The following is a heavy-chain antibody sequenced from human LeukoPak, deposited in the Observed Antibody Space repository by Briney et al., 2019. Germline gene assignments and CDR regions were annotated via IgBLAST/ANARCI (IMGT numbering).Heavy chain of an antibody. D-gene: IGHD5-12*01. Sequence: GASVKVSCKASGYTFTGYYMHWVRQAPGQGLEWMGWINPNSGGTNYAQKFQGRVTMTRDTSISTAYMELSRLRSDDTAVYYCARDSGYGPYAFDIWGQGTMVTVSS. V-gene: IGHV1-2*02. CDR3: ARDSGYGPYAFDI. J-gene: IGHJ3*02. CDR2: INPNSGGT. CDR1: GYTFTGYY.